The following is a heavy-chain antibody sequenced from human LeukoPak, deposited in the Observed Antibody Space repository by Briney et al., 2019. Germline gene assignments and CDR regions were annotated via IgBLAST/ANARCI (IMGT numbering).Heavy chain of an antibody. V-gene: IGHV3-33*01. CDR1: GFPFSSHA. CDR2: VWYDGSKK. D-gene: IGHD3-16*01. Sequence: GGSLRLSCVASGFPFSSHAVHWVRQAPGKGLEWVAVVWYDGSKKYYADSVKGRFTISRDDSKNTLSLQMNSLRAEDTAVYYCARENEIIPSYYFDYWGQGILVAVSS. J-gene: IGHJ4*02. CDR3: ARENEIIPSYYFDY.